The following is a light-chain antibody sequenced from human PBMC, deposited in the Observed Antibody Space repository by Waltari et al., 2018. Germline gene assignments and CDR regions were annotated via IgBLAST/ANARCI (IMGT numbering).Light chain of an antibody. V-gene: IGKV1-5*01. J-gene: IGKJ1*01. Sequence: DIQMTQSPSTLSASVGDRVTITCRASQSIRSWLAWYQQKPGKAPKVLIYDASTLESGVSSRFSGSGSGTEFTLTINGLQPDDFATYYCRHYNNYSFGQGTRVEIK. CDR1: QSIRSW. CDR2: DAS. CDR3: RHYNNYS.